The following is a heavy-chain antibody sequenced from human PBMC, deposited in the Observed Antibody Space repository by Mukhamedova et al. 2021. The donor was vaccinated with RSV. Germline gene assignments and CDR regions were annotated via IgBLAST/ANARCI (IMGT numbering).Heavy chain of an antibody. CDR1: GYRFSGYG. CDR2: INPGNGNA. CDR3: ARGLRGGDA. J-gene: IGHJ3*01. V-gene: IGHV1-18*01. D-gene: IGHD2-15*01. Sequence: KASGYRFSGYGISWVRQAPGQGLEWMGWINPGNGNAKYSQNFQDRLTVTRDTSTNTAYMELSSLTSEDTAVYYCARGLRGGDA.